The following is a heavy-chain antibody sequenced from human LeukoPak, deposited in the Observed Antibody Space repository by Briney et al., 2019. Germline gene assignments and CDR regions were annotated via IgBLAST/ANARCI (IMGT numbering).Heavy chain of an antibody. D-gene: IGHD3-3*01. CDR3: AAEQFGVVMDDL. CDR2: IYHSGST. V-gene: IGHV4-38-2*02. Sequence: SETLSLTCTVSGYSISSGYYWGWIRQPPGKGLEWIGSIYHSGSTYYNPSLKSRVTISVDTSKNQFSLKLSSVTAADTAVYYCAAEQFGVVMDDLWGRGTLPLSPQ. CDR1: GYSISSGYY. J-gene: IGHJ2*01.